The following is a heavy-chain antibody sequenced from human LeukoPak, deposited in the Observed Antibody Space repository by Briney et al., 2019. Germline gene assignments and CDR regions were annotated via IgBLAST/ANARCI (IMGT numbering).Heavy chain of an antibody. D-gene: IGHD5-12*01. CDR3: ARSGRY. V-gene: IGHV4-34*01. Sequence: SETLSLTCAVYGGSFSGYYWSWIRQPPGKGLEWIGEINHSGSTNYNPSLKGRVTISVDTSKNQFSLKLSSVTAADTAVYYCARSGRYWGQGTLVTVSS. J-gene: IGHJ4*02. CDR1: GGSFSGYY. CDR2: INHSGST.